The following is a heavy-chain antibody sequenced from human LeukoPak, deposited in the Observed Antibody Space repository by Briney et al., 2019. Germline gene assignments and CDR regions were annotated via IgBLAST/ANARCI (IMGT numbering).Heavy chain of an antibody. CDR2: ISSNGGST. CDR3: ARAVPYDFWSGYLFDYMDV. V-gene: IGHV3-64*01. D-gene: IGHD3-3*01. Sequence: GGSLRLSCAAFGFSFSSYAMHWVRQAPGKGLEYVSAISSNGGSTYYANSVNGRFTISRDNAKTTLYLQMGSLSAEDMAVYYWARAVPYDFWSGYLFDYMDVWGKGTTVTVSS. J-gene: IGHJ6*03. CDR1: GFSFSSYA.